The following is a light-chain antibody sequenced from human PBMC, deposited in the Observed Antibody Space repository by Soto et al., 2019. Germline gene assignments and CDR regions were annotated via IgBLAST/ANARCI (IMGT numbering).Light chain of an antibody. CDR3: QQGKSFPLT. CDR2: TAS. CDR1: QSISTY. J-gene: IGKJ4*01. Sequence: DIQLTQSPSPLSASVGDRVAITCLASQSISTYLNWYQQKPGLAPNLVIYTASRLHGGGPSRFSGSASGTDFTLTISSLQPEDVATYYCQQGKSFPLTFGGGTKVEI. V-gene: IGKV1-39*01.